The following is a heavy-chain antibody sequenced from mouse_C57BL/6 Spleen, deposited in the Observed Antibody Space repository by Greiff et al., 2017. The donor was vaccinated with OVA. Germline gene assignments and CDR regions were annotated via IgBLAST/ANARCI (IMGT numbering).Heavy chain of an antibody. J-gene: IGHJ3*01. CDR1: GFSFNTYA. D-gene: IGHD1-1*01. CDR3: VRQITAVAY. CDR2: IRSKSNNYAT. Sequence: EVKLVESGGGLVQPKGSLKLSCAASGFSFNTYAMNWVRQAPGKGLEWVARIRSKSNNYATYYADSVKDRFTISREDSESMLYLQMNNLKTEDTAMYYCVRQITAVAYWGQGTLVTVSA. V-gene: IGHV10-1*01.